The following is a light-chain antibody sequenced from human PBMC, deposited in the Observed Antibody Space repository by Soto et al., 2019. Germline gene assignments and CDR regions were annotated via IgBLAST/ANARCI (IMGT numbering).Light chain of an antibody. V-gene: IGLV1-44*01. CDR3: AAWDDSLNGRYV. Sequence: QPVLTQPPSASGTPGQRVTISCSGSSSNIGSNTVNWYQQLPGTAPKLLIYSNNQRPSGVPDRFSGSKSGTSASLAISGLQSEYEADYYCAAWDDSLNGRYVFGTGTKLTVL. CDR1: SSNIGSNT. CDR2: SNN. J-gene: IGLJ1*01.